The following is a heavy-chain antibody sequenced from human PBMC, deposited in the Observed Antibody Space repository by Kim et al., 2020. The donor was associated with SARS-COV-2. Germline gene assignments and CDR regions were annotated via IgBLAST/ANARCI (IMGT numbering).Heavy chain of an antibody. CDR2: FDPEDGET. V-gene: IGHV1-24*01. J-gene: IGHJ6*02. Sequence: ASVKVSCKVSGYTLTELSMHWVRQAPGKGLEWMGGFDPEDGETIYAQKFQGRVTMTEDTSTDTAYMELSSLRSEDTAVYYCATARGYNWNSPGVWYYYYYGMDVWGQGTTVTVSS. D-gene: IGHD1-7*01. CDR3: ATARGYNWNSPGVWYYYYYGMDV. CDR1: GYTLTELS.